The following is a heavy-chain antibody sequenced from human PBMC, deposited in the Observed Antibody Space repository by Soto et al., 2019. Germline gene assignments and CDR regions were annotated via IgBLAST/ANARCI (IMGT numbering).Heavy chain of an antibody. D-gene: IGHD6-13*01. J-gene: IGHJ6*02. V-gene: IGHV3-48*01. CDR1: GFTFSSYS. CDR3: ARVASSFPYYGMDV. CDR2: ISSSSSTI. Sequence: HPGGSLRLSCAASGFTFSSYSMNWVRQAPGKGLEWVSYISSSSSTIYYADSVKGRFTISRDNAKNSLYLQMNSLRGEDTAVYYCARVASSFPYYGMDVWGQGTTVTVSS.